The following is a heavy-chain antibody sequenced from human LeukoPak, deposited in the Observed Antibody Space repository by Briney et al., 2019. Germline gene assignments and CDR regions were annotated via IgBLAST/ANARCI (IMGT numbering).Heavy chain of an antibody. CDR3: ARLAYYYDSSGLFDP. CDR2: INHSGST. J-gene: IGHJ5*02. V-gene: IGHV4-34*01. CDR1: GGSFSGYY. D-gene: IGHD3-22*01. Sequence: SETLSLTCAVYGGSFSGYYWSWIRQPPGKGLEWIGEINHSGSTNYNPSLKSRVTISVDTSKNQFPLKLSSVTAADTAVYYCARLAYYYDSSGLFDPWGQGTLVTVSS.